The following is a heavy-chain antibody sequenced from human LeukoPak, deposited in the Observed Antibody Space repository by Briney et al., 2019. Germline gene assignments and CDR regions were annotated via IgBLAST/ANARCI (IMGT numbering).Heavy chain of an antibody. CDR1: GFTFTSYA. V-gene: IGHV1-3*01. J-gene: IGHJ4*02. D-gene: IGHD5-18*01. CDR3: ARVDTATLDY. CDR2: INAGNGNT. Sequence: GASVKVSCKASGFTFTSYAMQWVRQAPGQRLEWMGWINAGNGNTKYSQKFQGRVTITRDTSASIAYMELSSLRPDDTAVYYCARVDTATLDYWGQGTLVTVSS.